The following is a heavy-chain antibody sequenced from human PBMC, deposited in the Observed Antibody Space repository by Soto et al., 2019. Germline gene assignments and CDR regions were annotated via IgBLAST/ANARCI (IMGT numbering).Heavy chain of an antibody. CDR1: GGSISSYY. CDR2: IYYSGST. CDR3: ARGVDTAMVFDY. V-gene: IGHV4-59*08. Sequence: SETLSLTCTVSGGSISSYYWSWLRQPPGKGLEWIGYIYYSGSTNYNPSLKSRVTISVDTSKNQFSLKLSSVTAADTAVYYCARGVDTAMVFDYWGQGTPVTVSS. J-gene: IGHJ4*02. D-gene: IGHD5-18*01.